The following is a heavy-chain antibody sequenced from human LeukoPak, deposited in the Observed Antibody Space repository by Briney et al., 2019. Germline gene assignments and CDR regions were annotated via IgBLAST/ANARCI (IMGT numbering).Heavy chain of an antibody. Sequence: GASVKVSCKASGYTFTSYYMHWVRQAPGQGLEWMGIINPSGGSTSYAQKFQGRVAMTRDMSTSTVYMELSSLRSEDTAVYYCARDPGDSSGWYGGHFDYWGQGTLVTVPS. CDR1: GYTFTSYY. D-gene: IGHD6-19*01. V-gene: IGHV1-46*01. CDR3: ARDPGDSSGWYGGHFDY. CDR2: INPSGGST. J-gene: IGHJ4*02.